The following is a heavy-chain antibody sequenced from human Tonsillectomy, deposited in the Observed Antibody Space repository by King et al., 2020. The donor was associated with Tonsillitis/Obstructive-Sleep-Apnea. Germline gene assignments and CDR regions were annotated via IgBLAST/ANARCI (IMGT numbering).Heavy chain of an antibody. CDR3: ARDSYGFWGGYSDY. CDR1: GFTFSSYW. J-gene: IGHJ4*02. V-gene: IGHV3-7*04. CDR2: IKQDGSEK. D-gene: IGHD3-3*01. Sequence: VKLVESGGGLVQPGGSLRLSCEASGFTFSSYWMTWVRQSPGKGLEWVANIKQDGSEKYYVDSVKGRFTISRDNAKNSLYLQMNSLRAEDTAVYYCARDSYGFWGGYSDYWGQGTLVTVSS.